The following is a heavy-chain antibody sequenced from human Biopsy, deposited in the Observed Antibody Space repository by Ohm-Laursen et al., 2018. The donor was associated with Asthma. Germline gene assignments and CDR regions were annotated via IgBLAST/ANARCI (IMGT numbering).Heavy chain of an antibody. V-gene: IGHV4-39*01. CDR2: MYYGETT. CDR1: GASITSSAYY. J-gene: IGHJ4*02. CDR3: ARHDHRWDTYADF. Sequence: SETLSLTCTVSGASITSSAYYWGWIRQPPGKRLEWIGSMYYGETTYYSPSLKSRVTISVDTSKNQFSLILSSVTAADTAVYYCARHDHRWDTYADFWGQGTPVTVSS. D-gene: IGHD2-2*01.